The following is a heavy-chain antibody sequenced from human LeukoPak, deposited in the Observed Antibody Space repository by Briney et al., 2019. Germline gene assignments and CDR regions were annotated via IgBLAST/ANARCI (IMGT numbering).Heavy chain of an antibody. D-gene: IGHD3-9*01. CDR1: GGSISSSSYY. CDR2: IYYSGST. J-gene: IGHJ4*02. V-gene: IGHV4-39*07. Sequence: SETLSLTCTVSGGSISSSSYYWGWIRQPPGKGLEWIGSIYYSGSTYYNPSLKSRVTISVDTSKNQFSLKLSSVTAADTAVYYCARAMIRYFDWLSYFDYWGQGTLVTVSS. CDR3: ARAMIRYFDWLSYFDY.